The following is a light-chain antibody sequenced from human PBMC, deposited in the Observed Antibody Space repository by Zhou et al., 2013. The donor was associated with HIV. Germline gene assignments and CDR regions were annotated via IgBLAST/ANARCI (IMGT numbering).Light chain of an antibody. CDR1: QSVSSY. Sequence: EIVLTQSPATLSLSPGERATLSCRASQSVSSYLAWYQQKPGQAPRLLIYDASSRATDIPDRFSGSGSGTDFTLTISRLEPEDFAVYYCQQYGDSPNTFGQGTKLEIK. J-gene: IGKJ2*01. CDR2: DAS. V-gene: IGKV3-20*01. CDR3: QQYGDSPNT.